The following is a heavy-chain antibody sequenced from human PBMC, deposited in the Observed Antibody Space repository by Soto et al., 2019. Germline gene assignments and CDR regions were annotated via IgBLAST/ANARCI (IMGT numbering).Heavy chain of an antibody. D-gene: IGHD5-18*01. CDR1: GGSVTNTTYF. Sequence: PSETLSLTCVVSGGSVTNTTYFWGWIRQPPGKGPEWIGSIYYSGTTYSNPSLKSRLTMSIDTSKNQFSLKLSSVNAADTAVYYCASHRYAGYSYGLYWLDRWGQGAMVTVSS. J-gene: IGHJ5*02. CDR3: ASHRYAGYSYGLYWLDR. CDR2: IYYSGTT. V-gene: IGHV4-39*01.